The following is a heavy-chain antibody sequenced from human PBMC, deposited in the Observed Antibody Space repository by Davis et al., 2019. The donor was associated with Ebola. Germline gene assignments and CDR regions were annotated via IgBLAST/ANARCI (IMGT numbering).Heavy chain of an antibody. Sequence: SGPTLVKPTQTLTLTCTFSGFSLSTSGVGVGWIRQAPGKGLEWIGNVFHSGNTYYNPSLKSRVTVSADPSKNQFSLKLNSVTAADTAVYYCVRPGGPLKWYFDLWGRGTLVTVSS. CDR3: VRPGGPLKWYFDL. J-gene: IGHJ2*01. CDR1: GFSLSTSGVG. CDR2: VFHSGNT. D-gene: IGHD3-16*01. V-gene: IGHV4-39*07.